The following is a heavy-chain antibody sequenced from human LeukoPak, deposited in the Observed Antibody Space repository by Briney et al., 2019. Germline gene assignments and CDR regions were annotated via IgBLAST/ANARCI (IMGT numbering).Heavy chain of an antibody. J-gene: IGHJ6*03. V-gene: IGHV1-8*01. CDR3: ARGPYYDFWSGYFFLQNTYYYMDV. D-gene: IGHD3-3*01. Sequence: GASVKVSCKASGYTFTSYDINWVRQATGRGLEWMGWMNPNSGNTGYAQKFQGRVTITRNTSISTAYMELSSLRSEDTAVYYCARGPYYDFWSGYFFLQNTYYYMDVWGKGTTVTVSS. CDR2: MNPNSGNT. CDR1: GYTFTSYD.